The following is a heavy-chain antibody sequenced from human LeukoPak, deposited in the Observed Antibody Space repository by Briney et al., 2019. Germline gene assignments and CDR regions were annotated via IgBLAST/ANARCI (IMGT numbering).Heavy chain of an antibody. D-gene: IGHD6-13*01. CDR1: GFTFSSYG. Sequence: GGSLRLSCAASGFTFSSYGMHWVRQAPGKGLGWVAVIWYDGSNKYYADSVKGRFTISRDNSKNTLYLQMNSLRAEDTAVYYCARDLGSSSWSPIYWGQGTLVTVSS. J-gene: IGHJ4*02. CDR3: ARDLGSSSWSPIY. CDR2: IWYDGSNK. V-gene: IGHV3-33*08.